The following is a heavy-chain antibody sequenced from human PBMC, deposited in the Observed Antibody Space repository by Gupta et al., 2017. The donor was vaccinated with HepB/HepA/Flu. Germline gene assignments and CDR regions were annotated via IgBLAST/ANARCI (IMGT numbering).Heavy chain of an antibody. CDR1: GFTFSNYA. CDR2: MSHDGSNK. J-gene: IGHJ6*02. CDR3: ATLLVVVPVAMTSQGFMGDHYDLDV. Sequence: QALLEESGGGVVQPGRSLRLSCEGSGFTFSNYAFHWARQAPGQGLEWVAVMSHDGSNKYYAASVKGRFTISRDNSQNTVFLQMTGLRPEDTAVYYCATLLVVVPVAMTSQGFMGDHYDLDVWGHGTTVTVSS. D-gene: IGHD2-2*01. V-gene: IGHV3-30-3*01.